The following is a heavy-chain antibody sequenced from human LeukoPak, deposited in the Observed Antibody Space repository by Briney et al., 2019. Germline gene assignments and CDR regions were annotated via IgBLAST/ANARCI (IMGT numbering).Heavy chain of an antibody. CDR1: GYTFSNYA. CDR2: INTNTGNP. Sequence: ASVKVSCKASGYTFSNYAINWVRQAPGQGLEWMGWINTNTGNPTYAQGFTGRFVFSLDTSVSTAYLQISSLKAEDTAVYYCARGGGYSYVLKFDYWGQGTLVTVSS. J-gene: IGHJ4*02. CDR3: ARGGGYSYVLKFDY. D-gene: IGHD5-18*01. V-gene: IGHV7-4-1*02.